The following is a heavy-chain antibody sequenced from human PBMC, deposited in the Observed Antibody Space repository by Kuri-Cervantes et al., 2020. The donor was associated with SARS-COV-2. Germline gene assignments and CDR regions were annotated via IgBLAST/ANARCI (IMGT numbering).Heavy chain of an antibody. CDR1: GGSISSGSYY. D-gene: IGHD1-26*01. CDR3: ARGSVGAPGGGMDV. Sequence: SETLSLTCTVSGGSISSGSYYWGWIRETAGKGLDGIGRIYTSGSTHYNPSLKSRVTISVDTSKNQFSLKLSSVTAADTAVYYCARGSVGAPGGGMDVWGQGTTVTVSS. V-gene: IGHV4-61*02. J-gene: IGHJ6*02. CDR2: IYTSGST.